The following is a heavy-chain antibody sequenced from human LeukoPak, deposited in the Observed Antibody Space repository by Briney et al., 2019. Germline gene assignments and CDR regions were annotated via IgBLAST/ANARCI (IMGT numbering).Heavy chain of an antibody. CDR2: ISYDGSNK. CDR1: GFTFSSYG. Sequence: PGGSLRLSCAASGFTFSSYGMHWVRQAPGKGLEWVAVISYDGSNKYYADSVKGRFTISRDNSKNTLYLQMNSLRAEDTAIYYCAKNRGAPLWGQGTLVTVSS. J-gene: IGHJ4*02. CDR3: AKNRGAPL. D-gene: IGHD2/OR15-2a*01. V-gene: IGHV3-30*18.